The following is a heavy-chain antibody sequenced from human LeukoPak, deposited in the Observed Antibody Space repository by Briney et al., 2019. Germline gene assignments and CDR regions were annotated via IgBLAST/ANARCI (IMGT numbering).Heavy chain of an antibody. J-gene: IGHJ4*02. CDR1: GFTPGFTFGTYA. CDR3: ANPGQWPVYFDY. V-gene: IGHV3-23*01. CDR2: VSGSGTTT. Sequence: PGGSLRLSCAASGFTPGFTFGTYAMSWVRQAPGKGLEWVSGVSGSGTTTYYADSVKGRFNISRDNSKNTLFLQMNSLRADDTAVYYCANPGQWPVYFDYWGRGTLVTVSS. D-gene: IGHD6-19*01.